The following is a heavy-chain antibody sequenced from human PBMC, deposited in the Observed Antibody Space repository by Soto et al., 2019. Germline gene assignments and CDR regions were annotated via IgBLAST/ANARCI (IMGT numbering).Heavy chain of an antibody. CDR2: IYYSGST. CDR1: GGSSQIYY. CDR3: VTYGDYFRGFAP. D-gene: IGHD4-17*01. J-gene: IGHJ5*02. Sequence: GGSSQIYYWSWIRQPPGKGLEWIGHIYYSGSTNYNPSLESRVTMSVDTSKNQFFLRLSSVTAADTAVYYCVTYGDYFRGFAPWGQGTLVTVSS. V-gene: IGHV4-59*08.